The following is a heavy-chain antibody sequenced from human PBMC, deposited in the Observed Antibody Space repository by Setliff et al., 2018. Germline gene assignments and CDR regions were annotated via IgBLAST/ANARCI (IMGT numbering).Heavy chain of an antibody. D-gene: IGHD3-9*01. V-gene: IGHV4-34*01. CDR3: ARHALSFDSAWDV. CDR2: INHSGST. Sequence: SETLSLTCAVYGESFSGHYWSWIRQPPGKGLEWIGEINHSGSTNYSPSLKSRVTISRDTSKNQFSLNLNSATAADTAVYYCARHALSFDSAWDVWGKGTTVTVSS. CDR1: GESFSGHY. J-gene: IGHJ6*04.